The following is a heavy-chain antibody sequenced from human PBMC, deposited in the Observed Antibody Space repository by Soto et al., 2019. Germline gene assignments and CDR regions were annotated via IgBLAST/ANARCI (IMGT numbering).Heavy chain of an antibody. CDR3: ARDLVAVSGGVYSSSSGGYFFDF. CDR1: GFTFSDYY. J-gene: IGHJ4*02. Sequence: QVQLVESGGGLVKPGGSLRLSCAASGFTFSDYYMSWIRQAPGKGLVWVSYISNSGRTLYYADSMKGRFTISRDNAKNTLYLQMNSLRSEDTAVYYCARDLVAVSGGVYSSSSGGYFFDFWGQGTLVTVSS. D-gene: IGHD6-6*01. V-gene: IGHV3-11*01. CDR2: ISNSGRTL.